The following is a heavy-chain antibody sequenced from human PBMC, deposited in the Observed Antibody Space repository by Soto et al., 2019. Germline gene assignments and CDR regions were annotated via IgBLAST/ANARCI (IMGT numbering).Heavy chain of an antibody. D-gene: IGHD3-10*01. CDR2: INPSGGST. CDR1: GYTFTSYY. V-gene: IGHV1-46*01. CDR3: ARDKTYYYGSGSYLDYYYYGMDV. J-gene: IGHJ6*02. Sequence: GASVKVSCKASGYTFTSYYMHWVRQAPGQGLEWMGIINPSGGSTSYAQKFQGRVTMTRDTSTSTVYMELSSLRSEDTAVYYCARDKTYYYGSGSYLDYYYYGMDVWGQGTTVTVSS.